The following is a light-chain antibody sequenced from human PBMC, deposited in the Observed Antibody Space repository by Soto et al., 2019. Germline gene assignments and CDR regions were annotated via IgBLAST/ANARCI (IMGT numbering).Light chain of an antibody. V-gene: IGLV1-40*01. CDR1: SSNIGAGYD. J-gene: IGLJ3*02. CDR2: GNS. Sequence: QSVLTQPPSVSGAPGQRVTISCTGSSSNIGAGYDVHWYQQLPETAPKLLIYGNSNRPSGVPDRFSGSMSGTSASLAITGLQAEDEADYYCQSYDSTLRAVFGGGTKVTVL. CDR3: QSYDSTLRAV.